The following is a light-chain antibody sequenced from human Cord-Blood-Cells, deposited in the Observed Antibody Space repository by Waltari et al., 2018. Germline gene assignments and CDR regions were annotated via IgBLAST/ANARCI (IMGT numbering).Light chain of an antibody. CDR2: AAS. J-gene: IGKJ2*01. Sequence: DIQMTQSPSSLSASVGDRVTITCRASQSISSYLNWYQQKPGKAPELLSYAASSLQSGGPSRFSGSGSGTDFTLTISSQQPEDFATYYCQQSYSTPYTFGQGTKLGIK. CDR3: QQSYSTPYT. V-gene: IGKV1-39*01. CDR1: QSISSY.